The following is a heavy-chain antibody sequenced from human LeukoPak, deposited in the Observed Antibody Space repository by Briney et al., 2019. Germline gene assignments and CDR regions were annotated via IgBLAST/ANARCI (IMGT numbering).Heavy chain of an antibody. J-gene: IGHJ5*02. CDR2: ISHSGSP. V-gene: IGHV4/OR15-8*01. CDR3: AREGGYSSP. CDR1: GGFIINGKW. D-gene: IGHD6-13*01. Sequence: SETLSLTCGVSGGFIINGKWWSWVRQPPGKGLEWIGEISHSGSPNYNPSLRGRLTISVDTAKNQFSLKLSSVTAADTAVYYCAREGGYSSPWGQGTLVTVSS.